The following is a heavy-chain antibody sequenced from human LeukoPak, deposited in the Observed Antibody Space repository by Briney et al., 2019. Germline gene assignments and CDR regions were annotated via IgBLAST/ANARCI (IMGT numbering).Heavy chain of an antibody. D-gene: IGHD2-15*01. CDR2: INHSGST. J-gene: IGHJ4*02. CDR1: GGSFSGYY. Sequence: PSETLSLTCAVYGGSFSGYYWTWIRQPPGKGLEWAGEINHSGSTNYNPSLKSRVTISVDTSKNQFSLKMTSVTAADTTVYYCARGGRSCSGGSCYLIDYWGQGTLVTVSS. CDR3: ARGGRSCSGGSCYLIDY. V-gene: IGHV4-34*01.